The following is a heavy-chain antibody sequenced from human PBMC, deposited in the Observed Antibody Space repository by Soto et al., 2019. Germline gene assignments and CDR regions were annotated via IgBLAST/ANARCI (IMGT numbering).Heavy chain of an antibody. V-gene: IGHV3-30*04. Sequence: GGSLRLSCAASGFTFSSYAMHWVRQAPGKGLEWVAVISYDGSNKYYADSVKGRFTISRDNSKNTLYLQMNSLRAEDTAVYYCARDLGGTTWSAFDIWGQGTMVTVSS. D-gene: IGHD1-7*01. CDR3: ARDLGGTTWSAFDI. J-gene: IGHJ3*02. CDR2: ISYDGSNK. CDR1: GFTFSSYA.